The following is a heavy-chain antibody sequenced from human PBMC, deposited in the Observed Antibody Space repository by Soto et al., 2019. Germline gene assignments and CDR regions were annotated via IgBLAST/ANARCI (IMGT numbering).Heavy chain of an antibody. Sequence: ASVKVSCKASGYTFTSYDINWVRQATGQGLEWMGWMNPNSGNTGYAQKFQGRVTITADESTSTAYMELSSLRSEDTAVYYCARDSGIVLVPAAMSGVFGMDVWGQGTTVTVSS. CDR1: GYTFTSYD. V-gene: IGHV1-8*01. D-gene: IGHD2-2*01. CDR2: MNPNSGNT. J-gene: IGHJ6*02. CDR3: ARDSGIVLVPAAMSGVFGMDV.